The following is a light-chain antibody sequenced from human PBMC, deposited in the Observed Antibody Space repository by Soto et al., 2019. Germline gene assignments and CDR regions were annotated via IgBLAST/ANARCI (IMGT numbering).Light chain of an antibody. V-gene: IGKV3-15*01. Sequence: EIVMTQSPDTLSVSPGERAILSCRASQSVNNNLAWYQQRPGHAPRLLIYGASTRATGIPARFSGSGSGTELILTISSLKSEDFAVYYCQQHNTWPRTFGGGTKVEIK. J-gene: IGKJ4*01. CDR3: QQHNTWPRT. CDR2: GAS. CDR1: QSVNNN.